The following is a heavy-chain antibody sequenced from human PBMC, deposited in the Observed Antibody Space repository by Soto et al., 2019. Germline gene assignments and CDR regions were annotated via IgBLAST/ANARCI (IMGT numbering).Heavy chain of an antibody. CDR1: GGSFRNYY. J-gene: IGHJ5*02. CDR2: IYYSGST. Sequence: SEKLPHTNTVSGGSFRNYYWSGCRQSPGKGLEWIGYIYYSGSTNYNPSLKSRVTISVDTSKNQFSLKLSSVTAADTAVYYCLIGAMFPYGYFHPWGQGILVTVS. D-gene: IGHD2-15*01. V-gene: IGHV4-59*12. CDR3: LIGAMFPYGYFHP.